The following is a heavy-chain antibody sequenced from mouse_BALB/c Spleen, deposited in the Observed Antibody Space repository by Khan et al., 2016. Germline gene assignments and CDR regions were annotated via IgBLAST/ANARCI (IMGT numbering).Heavy chain of an antibody. CDR3: ARSGARYGNFPY. V-gene: IGHV3-2*02. CDR2: ISYSGST. D-gene: IGHD2-1*01. Sequence: EVKLEVSGPGLVKPSQSLSLTCTVTGYSITSDYAWNWIRQFPGNKLEWMGHISYSGSTSYNPSLKSRISITRDTSKNQFFLQLNSVTAEDTATYYCARSGARYGNFPYWGQGTLVTVSA. CDR1: GYSITSDYA. J-gene: IGHJ3*01.